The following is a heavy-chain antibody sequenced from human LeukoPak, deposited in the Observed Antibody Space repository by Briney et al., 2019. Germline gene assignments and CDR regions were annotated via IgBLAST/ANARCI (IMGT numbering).Heavy chain of an antibody. CDR2: INPNSGST. Sequence: ASVKVSCKASGYTFTGYYMHWVRQAPGQGLEWMGWINPNSGSTNYAQKFQGRVTMTRDTSISTAYMELSRLRSEDTAVYYCARDNSVEDTAWWFDPWGQGTLVTVSS. V-gene: IGHV1-2*02. J-gene: IGHJ5*02. D-gene: IGHD4-23*01. CDR3: ARDNSVEDTAWWFDP. CDR1: GYTFTGYY.